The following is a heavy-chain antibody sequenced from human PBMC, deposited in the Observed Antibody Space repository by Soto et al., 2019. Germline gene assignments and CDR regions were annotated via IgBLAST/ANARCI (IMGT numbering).Heavy chain of an antibody. Sequence: EVQLLESGGGLVQPGGSLRLSCAASGFTFNNYALSWVRQAPGKGLEWVSGITGSGSRTYYADSVKGRFTMSRDKSKNTVYLHMNSMACDHTAVYYCAAYVVAPDYWGQGTLVTVSS. CDR3: AAYVVAPDY. D-gene: IGHD3-10*02. J-gene: IGHJ4*02. V-gene: IGHV3-23*01. CDR1: GFTFNNYA. CDR2: ITGSGSRT.